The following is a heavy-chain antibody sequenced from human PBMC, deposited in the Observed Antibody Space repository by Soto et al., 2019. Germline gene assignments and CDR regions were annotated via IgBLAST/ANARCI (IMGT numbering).Heavy chain of an antibody. J-gene: IGHJ6*02. CDR1: GGTFSSYA. CDR2: IIPIFGTA. V-gene: IGHV1-69*01. Sequence: QVQLGQSGAEVTKPGSSVKVSCKASGGTFSSYAISWVRQAPGQGLEWMGGIIPIFGTANYAQKVQGRVTITEDESTSKAHMELSSLRSEDRAVYYCATTIYDFWSGSYYYYGMDVWGQGTTVTVSS. D-gene: IGHD3-3*01. CDR3: ATTIYDFWSGSYYYYGMDV.